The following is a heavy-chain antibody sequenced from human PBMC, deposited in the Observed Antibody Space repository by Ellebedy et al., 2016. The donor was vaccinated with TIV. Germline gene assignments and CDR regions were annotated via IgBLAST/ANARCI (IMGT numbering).Heavy chain of an antibody. V-gene: IGHV1-18*04. CDR2: ISAYNGNT. Sequence: ASVKVSXKASGYTFTSYGISWVRQAPGQGLEWMGWISAYNGNTNYAQKLQGRVTMTTDTSTSTAYMELRSLRSDDTAVYYCARRTRITMASDAFDIWGQGTMVTVSS. D-gene: IGHD3-10*01. CDR1: GYTFTSYG. CDR3: ARRTRITMASDAFDI. J-gene: IGHJ3*02.